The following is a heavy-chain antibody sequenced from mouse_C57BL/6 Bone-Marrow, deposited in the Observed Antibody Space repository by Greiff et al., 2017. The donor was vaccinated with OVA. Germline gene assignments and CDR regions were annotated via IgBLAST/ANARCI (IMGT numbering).Heavy chain of an antibody. CDR3: SSSGDYEGRWYFDV. J-gene: IGHJ1*03. CDR2: INPNNGGT. Sequence: VQLQQSGPELVKPGASVKMSCKASGYTFTDYNMHWVKQSHGKSLEWIGYINPNNGGTSYNQKFKGKATLTVNKSYSTAYMELRSLTSEDSAVYYCSSSGDYEGRWYFDVWGTGTTVTVSS. CDR1: GYTFTDYN. D-gene: IGHD2-4*01. V-gene: IGHV1-22*01.